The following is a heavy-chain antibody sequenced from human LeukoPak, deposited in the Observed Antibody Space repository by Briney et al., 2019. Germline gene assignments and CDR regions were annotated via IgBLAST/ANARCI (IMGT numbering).Heavy chain of an antibody. D-gene: IGHD2-15*01. CDR1: GFTFSSYT. Sequence: GGSLRLSCAASGFTFSSYTMNWVRQAPGKGPEWVSAISGSAYTTYYADSVKGRFTISRDNSKNTLYLQMNSLRADDTAVYYCAKSQLGYCSGGSCFDAFDLWGQGTMVTVSS. V-gene: IGHV3-23*01. J-gene: IGHJ3*01. CDR2: ISGSAYTT. CDR3: AKSQLGYCSGGSCFDAFDL.